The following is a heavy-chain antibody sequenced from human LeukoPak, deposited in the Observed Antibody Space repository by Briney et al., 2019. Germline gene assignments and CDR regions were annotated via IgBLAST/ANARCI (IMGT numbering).Heavy chain of an antibody. V-gene: IGHV4-30-2*01. J-gene: IGHJ5*02. CDR2: IYHSGST. Sequence: SETLSLTCTVSGGSISSGGYYWSWIRQPPGKGLEWIGYIYHSGSTYYNPSLKSRVTISVDRSKNQFSLKLSSVTAADTAVYYCARTFATVVTPSGWFDPWGQGTLVTVSS. CDR3: ARTFATVVTPSGWFDP. D-gene: IGHD4-23*01. CDR1: GGSISSGGYY.